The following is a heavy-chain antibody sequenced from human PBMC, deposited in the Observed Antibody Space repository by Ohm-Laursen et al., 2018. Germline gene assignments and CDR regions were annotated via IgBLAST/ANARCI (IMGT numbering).Heavy chain of an antibody. J-gene: IGHJ6*02. Sequence: TLSLTWTVSGGSISGYYWSWIRQPAGKGLEWIGRFYTTGNTNYSPSLKSRVTMSIDTSKNQFSLKLTSVTAADTAVYYCARADVQTYYYYGMDVWGQGTTVTVSS. CDR1: GGSISGYY. CDR2: FYTTGNT. V-gene: IGHV4-4*07. CDR3: ARADVQTYYYYGMDV.